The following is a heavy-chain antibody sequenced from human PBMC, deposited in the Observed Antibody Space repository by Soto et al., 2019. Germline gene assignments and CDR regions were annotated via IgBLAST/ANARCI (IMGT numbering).Heavy chain of an antibody. V-gene: IGHV3-23*01. J-gene: IGHJ4*02. CDR2: ISDSGDST. Sequence: EVQLLESGGGLVQPGGSLRLSCAASGFTFSSCDLSWVRQAPGKGLEWVSAISDSGDSTGHADSVKGRFTISRDNSTNTLYLQMNSLRAEDTAVYYCAKDRGGGFDYWVQGTLVTVSS. CDR3: AKDRGGGFDY. CDR1: GFTFSSCD. D-gene: IGHD3-10*01.